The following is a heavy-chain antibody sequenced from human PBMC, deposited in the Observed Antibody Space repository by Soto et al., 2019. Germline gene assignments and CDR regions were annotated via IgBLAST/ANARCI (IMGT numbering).Heavy chain of an antibody. CDR2: IYYSGST. J-gene: IGHJ5*02. D-gene: IGHD3-10*01. Sequence: ETLSRTGTVSGGSISISGYYWGWIRKPPGKGLEWIGSIYYSGSTYYNPSLKSRVTISVDTSKNQFSLKLSSVTAADTAVYYCARYHDPRNYGSGSYGWFDPWGQGTLVTVSS. CDR1: GGSISISGYY. V-gene: IGHV4-39*01. CDR3: ARYHDPRNYGSGSYGWFDP.